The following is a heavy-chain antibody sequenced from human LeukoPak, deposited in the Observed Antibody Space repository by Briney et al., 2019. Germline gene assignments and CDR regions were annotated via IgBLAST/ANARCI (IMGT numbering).Heavy chain of an antibody. V-gene: IGHV3-7*01. CDR2: IRQGGDER. CDR1: GFTLSSHW. D-gene: IGHD4-17*01. J-gene: IGHJ4*02. CDR3: ARGPNYGARVDFLDS. Sequence: GGPLRLSCAASGFTLSSHWMTWVRRAPGKGLEWVAGIRQGGDERYYADSVKGRFTVSRDNAKNSLYLQMNSLSADDTAVYFCARGPNYGARVDFLDSWGRGTRVTVSS.